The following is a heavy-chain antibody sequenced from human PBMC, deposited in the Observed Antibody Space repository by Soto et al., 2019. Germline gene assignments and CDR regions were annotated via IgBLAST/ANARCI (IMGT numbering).Heavy chain of an antibody. CDR2: IYYSGST. Sequence: PSETXSLTCTVSSSSISSYHWSWIRQPPGKGLEWIGYIYYSGSTNYNPSLKSRVTISVDTSKNQFSLKLSSVTAADTAVYYCASSELGPPFDYWGQGTLVTVSS. J-gene: IGHJ4*02. CDR1: SSSISSYH. V-gene: IGHV4-59*01. D-gene: IGHD3-10*01. CDR3: ASSELGPPFDY.